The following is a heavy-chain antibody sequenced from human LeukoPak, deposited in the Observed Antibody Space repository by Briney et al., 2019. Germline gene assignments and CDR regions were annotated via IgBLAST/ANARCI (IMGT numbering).Heavy chain of an antibody. CDR1: GFTFSRYG. J-gene: IGHJ4*02. CDR2: TSGSSGSTI. V-gene: IGHV3-48*01. CDR3: AREVPNYDFWSGYYVFDS. Sequence: HPGGSLRLSCKASGFTFSRYGMNWVRQAPGRGLEWLSYTSGSSGSTIYYAQSVRGRFTISRDDAKNTLYLQMNSLRADDTAVYFCAREVPNYDFWSGYYVFDSWGQGTLVTVSS. D-gene: IGHD3-3*01.